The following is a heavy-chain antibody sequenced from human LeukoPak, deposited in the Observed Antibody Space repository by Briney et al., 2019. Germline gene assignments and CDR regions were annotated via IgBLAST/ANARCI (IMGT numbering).Heavy chain of an antibody. CDR2: INHSGST. V-gene: IGHV4-34*01. J-gene: IGHJ4*02. D-gene: IGHD6-13*01. CDR3: ASRYSSSSGAYYFDY. Sequence: PSETLSLTCAVYGGSFSGYYWSWIRQPPGKGLEWIGEINHSGSTNYNPPLKSRVTISVDTSKNQFSLKLSSVTAADTAVYYCASRYSSSSGAYYFDYWGQGTLVTVSS. CDR1: GGSFSGYY.